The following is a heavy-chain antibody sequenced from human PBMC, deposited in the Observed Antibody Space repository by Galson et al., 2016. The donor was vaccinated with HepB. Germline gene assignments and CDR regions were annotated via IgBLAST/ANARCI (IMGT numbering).Heavy chain of an antibody. J-gene: IGHJ4*02. CDR3: ARSDGGYFDY. Sequence: SVKVSCKASGYTFTSYGISWVRQAPGQGLEWMGWTSGYNGYTNYARNLQDRLTITTSTNTAYMELRSLRRDDTAFYYCARSDGGYFDYWGQGTRITVSS. CDR2: TSGYNGYT. V-gene: IGHV1-18*04. CDR1: GYTFTSYG. D-gene: IGHD3-16*01.